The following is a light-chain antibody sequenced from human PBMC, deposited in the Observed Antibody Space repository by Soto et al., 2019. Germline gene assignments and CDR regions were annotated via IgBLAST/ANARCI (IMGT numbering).Light chain of an antibody. Sequence: DIQMTQSPSTLSASVVDRITITCLASQSISSWLAWYQQKPGKAPKLLIYDASSLESGVPSRFSGSGSGTEFTLTISSLQPEDFGVYYCQYYGNSRITFGQGTRLEIK. CDR2: DAS. J-gene: IGKJ5*01. CDR1: QSISSW. CDR3: QYYGNSRIT. V-gene: IGKV1-5*01.